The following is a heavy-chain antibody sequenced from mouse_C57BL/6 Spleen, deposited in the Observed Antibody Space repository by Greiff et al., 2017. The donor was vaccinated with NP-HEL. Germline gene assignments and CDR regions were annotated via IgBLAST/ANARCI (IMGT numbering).Heavy chain of an antibody. Sequence: VQLQQSGPELVKPGASVKIPCKASGYTSTDYNMDWVKQSHGKSLEWIGDINPNNGGTIYNQKFKGKATLTVDKSSSTAYMELRSLTSEDTAVYYCARWTDWYFDVWGTGTTVTVSS. CDR1: GYTSTDYN. CDR2: INPNNGGT. J-gene: IGHJ1*03. CDR3: ARWTDWYFDV. V-gene: IGHV1-18*01. D-gene: IGHD3-3*01.